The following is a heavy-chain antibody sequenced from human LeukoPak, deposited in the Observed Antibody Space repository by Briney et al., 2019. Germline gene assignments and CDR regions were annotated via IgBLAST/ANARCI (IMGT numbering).Heavy chain of an antibody. CDR1: GFTFGSYA. CDR3: AKFSYDSSGYNIDY. Sequence: GGSLRLSCAASGFTFGSYAMSWVRQAPGKGLEWVSAISGSGGSTYYADSVKGRFTISRDNSKNTLYLQMNSLRAEDTAVYYCAKFSYDSSGYNIDYWGQGTLVTVSS. CDR2: ISGSGGST. D-gene: IGHD3-22*01. J-gene: IGHJ4*02. V-gene: IGHV3-23*01.